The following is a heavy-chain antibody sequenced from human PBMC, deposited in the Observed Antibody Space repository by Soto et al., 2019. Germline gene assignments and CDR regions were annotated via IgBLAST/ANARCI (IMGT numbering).Heavy chain of an antibody. V-gene: IGHV1-18*01. D-gene: IGHD1-26*01. J-gene: IGHJ4*02. CDR1: GYRFTSYG. CDR3: ARDDGGRSTDY. Sequence: QVQLVQSGSEVKTPGASVKVSCKASGYRFTSYGISWVRRAPGQGLEWMGWISTYNGNTKFTQKVQGRVTLTTDTSTNTAYMELRSLRSDDTAVYYCARDDGGRSTDYWGQGTLVTVSS. CDR2: ISTYNGNT.